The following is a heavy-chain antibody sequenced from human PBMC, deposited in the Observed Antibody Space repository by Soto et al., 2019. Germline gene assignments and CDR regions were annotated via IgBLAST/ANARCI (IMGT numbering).Heavy chain of an antibody. V-gene: IGHV3-23*01. D-gene: IGHD1-1*01. CDR2: ISGSGGPT. CDR1: GFTFKTYN. CDR3: AKRATGTYFDY. Sequence: PGGSLRLSCAASGFTFKTYNMNWVRQAPGKGLEWVSYISGSGGPTYYADSVKGRFTISRDKSKNTLFLQMHSLRAEDTAVYYCAKRATGTYFDYWGQGT. J-gene: IGHJ4*02.